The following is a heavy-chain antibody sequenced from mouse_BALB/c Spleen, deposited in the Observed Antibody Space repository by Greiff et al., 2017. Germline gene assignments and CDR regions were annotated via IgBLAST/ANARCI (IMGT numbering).Heavy chain of an antibody. CDR3: ARYHYDY. J-gene: IGHJ2*01. V-gene: IGHV5-9*03. Sequence: DVKLVESGGGLVKPGGSLKLSCAASGFTFSSYTMSWVRQTPEKRLEWVATISSGGGNTYYPDSVKGRFTISRDNAKNNLYLQMSSLRSEDTALYYCARYHYDYWGQGTTLTVSS. D-gene: IGHD1-1*01. CDR2: ISSGGGNT. CDR1: GFTFSSYT.